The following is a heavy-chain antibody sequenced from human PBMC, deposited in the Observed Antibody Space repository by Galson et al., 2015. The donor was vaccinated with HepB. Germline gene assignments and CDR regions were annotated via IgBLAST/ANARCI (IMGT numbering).Heavy chain of an antibody. Sequence: SLRLSCAASGFTLGDYAMSWFRQAPGKGLEWVGFIRSKAYGGTTEYAASVKGRFTISRDDSKSIAYLQMNSLKTEDTAVYYCTSGGYDFWSGYYPFDPWGQGTLVTVSS. CDR2: IRSKAYGGTT. CDR1: GFTLGDYA. J-gene: IGHJ5*02. CDR3: TSGGYDFWSGYYPFDP. V-gene: IGHV3-49*03. D-gene: IGHD3-3*01.